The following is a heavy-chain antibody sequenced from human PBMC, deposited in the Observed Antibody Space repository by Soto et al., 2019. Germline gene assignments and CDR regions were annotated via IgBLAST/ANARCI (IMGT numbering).Heavy chain of an antibody. CDR2: ISWNSGSI. D-gene: IGHD6-19*01. CDR3: AKDITSSGLGGFDY. Sequence: EVQLVESGGGLVQPGRSLRLSCAASGFTFDDYAMHWVRQAPGKGLEWVSGISWNSGSIGYADSVKGRFTISRDNAKNSLYLQMNSPRAEDTALYYCAKDITSSGLGGFDYWGQGTLVTVSS. CDR1: GFTFDDYA. V-gene: IGHV3-9*01. J-gene: IGHJ4*02.